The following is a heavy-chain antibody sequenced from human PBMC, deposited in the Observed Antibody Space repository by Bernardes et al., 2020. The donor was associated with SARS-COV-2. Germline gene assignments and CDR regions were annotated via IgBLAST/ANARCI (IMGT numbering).Heavy chain of an antibody. D-gene: IGHD3-10*01. CDR2: SRHKMKNFSR. J-gene: IGHJ6*02. CDR3: TRSYVATYVHDMDV. V-gene: IGHV3-72*01. Sequence: GSLRLSCVVSGFTLSDHYIDWVRQAPGKGLEWVARSRHKMKNFSRDYAASVKGRFIVSRDDSKNSLYLQMNSLKTEDTAVYYCTRSYVATYVHDMDVWGQGTTVIVSS. CDR1: GFTLSDHY.